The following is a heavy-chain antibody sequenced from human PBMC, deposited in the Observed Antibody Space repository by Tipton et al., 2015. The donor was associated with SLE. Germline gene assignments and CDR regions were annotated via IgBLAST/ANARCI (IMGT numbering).Heavy chain of an antibody. CDR2: INHSGST. CDR1: GGSFSGYY. J-gene: IGHJ4*02. V-gene: IGHV4-34*01. D-gene: IGHD3-3*01. Sequence: TLSLTCAVYGGSFSGYYWSWIRQPPGKGLEWIGEINHSGSTNYNPSLESRVTISVDTSKNQFSLKLSSVTAADTAVYYCARLESWSGYWGQGTLVTVSS. CDR3: ARLESWSGY.